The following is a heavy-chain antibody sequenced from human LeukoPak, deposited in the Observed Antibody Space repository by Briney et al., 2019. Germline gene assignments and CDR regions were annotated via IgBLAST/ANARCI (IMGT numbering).Heavy chain of an antibody. D-gene: IGHD2-15*01. Sequence: TGGSLRLSCAASGFTFSSYDMHWVRQATGKGLEWVSAIGTAGDTYYPGSVKGRFTISRENAKNSLYLQMNSLRAGDTAVYYCARGPKAANKYYFDYWGQGTLVTVSS. CDR1: GFTFSSYD. CDR2: IGTAGDT. CDR3: ARGPKAANKYYFDY. V-gene: IGHV3-13*04. J-gene: IGHJ4*02.